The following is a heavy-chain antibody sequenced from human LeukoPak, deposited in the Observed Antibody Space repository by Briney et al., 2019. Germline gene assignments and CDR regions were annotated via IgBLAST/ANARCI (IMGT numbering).Heavy chain of an antibody. CDR3: ARAQIRYWNYDY. CDR2: IKQDGSEK. D-gene: IGHD1-7*01. V-gene: IGHV3-7*01. Sequence: PGGSLRLSCAASGFTFGSYWMSWVRQAPGKGLEWVANIKQDGSEKYYVDSVKGRFTISRDNAKNSLYLQMNSLRAEDTAVYYCARAQIRYWNYDYWGQGTLVTVSS. J-gene: IGHJ4*02. CDR1: GFTFGSYW.